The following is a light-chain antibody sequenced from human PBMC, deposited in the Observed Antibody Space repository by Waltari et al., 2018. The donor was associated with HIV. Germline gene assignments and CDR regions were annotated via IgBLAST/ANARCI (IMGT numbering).Light chain of an antibody. V-gene: IGLV2-8*01. CDR3: ASHAGSKDV. CDR2: DVT. J-gene: IGLJ2*01. Sequence: QSALTQPPPASGSPGQSVTISCTGTSSDVGAYNYVSWFQQHPGKAPKLMIYDVTKRPAGVPDLFSGSKSGNTAALTVAGLQAKDEADYYCASHAGSKDVFGGGTRLTVL. CDR1: SSDVGAYNY.